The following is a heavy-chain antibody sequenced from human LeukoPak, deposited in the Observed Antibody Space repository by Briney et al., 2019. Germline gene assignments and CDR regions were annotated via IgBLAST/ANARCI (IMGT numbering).Heavy chain of an antibody. Sequence: SETLSLTCTVSGDSIRNYYWSWIRQPAGKGLEWIGRIYTSGSANYNPSLKSRVTMSVDTSKNQFSLRLSSVTAEDTAVYYCAREGTYCSRTSCYDSFLDYWGQGTLVTVSS. CDR2: IYTSGSA. J-gene: IGHJ4*02. D-gene: IGHD2-2*01. CDR3: AREGTYCSRTSCYDSFLDY. CDR1: GDSIRNYY. V-gene: IGHV4-4*07.